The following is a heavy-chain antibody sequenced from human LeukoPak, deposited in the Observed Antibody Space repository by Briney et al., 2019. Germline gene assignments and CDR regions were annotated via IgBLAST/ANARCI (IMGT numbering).Heavy chain of an antibody. J-gene: IGHJ4*02. V-gene: IGHV3-48*01. CDR1: GFTFSSYS. CDR3: ARESARVAVAASDY. CDR2: ISSSSSTI. D-gene: IGHD6-19*01. Sequence: GGSLRLSCAASGFTFSSYSMNWVRQAPGKGLEWVSYISSSSSTIYYADSVKGRFTISRDNAKNSLYLQMNSLRAEDTAVYYRARESARVAVAASDYWGQGTLVTVSS.